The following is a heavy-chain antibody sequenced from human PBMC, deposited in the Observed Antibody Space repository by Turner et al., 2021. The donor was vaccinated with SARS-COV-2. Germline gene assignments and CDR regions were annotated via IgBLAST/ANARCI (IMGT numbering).Heavy chain of an antibody. D-gene: IGHD1-20*01. Sequence: QVQLVQSGAEVKKPGAAVKVSCKASGYTFTGYYMHWVRQAPGQGLEWMGWINPNSGGTNYAQKFQGRVTMTRDTSISTAYMELSRLRSDDTAVYYCARGYNWNYYYYGMDVWGQGTTVTVS. CDR3: ARGYNWNYYYYGMDV. V-gene: IGHV1-2*02. CDR1: GYTFTGYY. CDR2: INPNSGGT. J-gene: IGHJ6*02.